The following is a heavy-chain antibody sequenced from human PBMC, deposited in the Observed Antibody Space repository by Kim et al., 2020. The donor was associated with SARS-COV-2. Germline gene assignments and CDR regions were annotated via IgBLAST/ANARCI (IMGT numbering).Heavy chain of an antibody. CDR3: ARSLMRTSSSSQGP. J-gene: IGHJ5*02. CDR1: GYTFTSYA. V-gene: IGHV7-4-1*02. D-gene: IGHD6-6*01. CDR2: INTNTGNP. Sequence: ASVKVSCKASGYTFTSYAMNWVRQAPGQGLEWIGWINTNTGNPTYAQGFTGRFVFSLDTSVSTAYLQISSLKAEDTAVYYCARSLMRTSSSSQGPWGQGTLVTVSS.